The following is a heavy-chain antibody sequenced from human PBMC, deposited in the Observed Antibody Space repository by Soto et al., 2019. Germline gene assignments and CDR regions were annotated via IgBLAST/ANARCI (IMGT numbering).Heavy chain of an antibody. CDR2: IWYDGSNK. J-gene: IGHJ6*02. Sequence: QVQLVESGGGVVQPGRSLRLSCAASGFTFSSYGMHWVRQAPGKGLEWVAVIWYDGSNKYYADSVKGRFTISRDNSKNKLYLKMNSLRAEDRAEYYCARDTPRWLQAWYYGMDVWGQGTTVTVSS. CDR3: ARDTPRWLQAWYYGMDV. D-gene: IGHD5-12*01. V-gene: IGHV3-33*01. CDR1: GFTFSSYG.